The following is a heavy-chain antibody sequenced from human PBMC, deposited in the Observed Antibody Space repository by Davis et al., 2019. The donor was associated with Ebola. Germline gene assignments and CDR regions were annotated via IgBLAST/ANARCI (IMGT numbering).Heavy chain of an antibody. CDR2: ITPIFGTA. Sequence: SVKVSCKASGGTFSSSAISWVRHAPGQGLEWMGGITPIFGTANYAQKFQGRVTITADKSTSTAYMELRSLRSEDTAVYYCARGSQDTTIFLDFIYWGQGTLVIVSS. V-gene: IGHV1-69*06. CDR3: ARGSQDTTIFLDFIY. CDR1: GGTFSSSA. J-gene: IGHJ4*02. D-gene: IGHD5-18*01.